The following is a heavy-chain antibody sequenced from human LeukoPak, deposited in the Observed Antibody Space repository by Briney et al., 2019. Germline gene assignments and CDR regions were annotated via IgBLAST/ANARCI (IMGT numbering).Heavy chain of an antibody. CDR2: ISGNGDTT. J-gene: IGHJ4*02. V-gene: IGHV3-64*01. CDR3: AKPEVYYYDSSGKYYFDY. CDR1: GFIFSGYA. Sequence: GGSLRLSCAASGFIFSGYAMQWVRQTPGKGLEYVSGISGNGDTTNYANSVKDRFTISRDNSKNTLYLQMGSVRVEDTAVYYCAKPEVYYYDSSGKYYFDYWGQGTLVTVSS. D-gene: IGHD3-22*01.